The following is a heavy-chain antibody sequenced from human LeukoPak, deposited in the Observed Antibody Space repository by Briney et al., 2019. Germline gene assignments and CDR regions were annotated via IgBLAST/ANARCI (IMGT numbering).Heavy chain of an antibody. CDR2: IYYSGST. J-gene: IGHJ4*02. CDR3: ARGLAAAGPEGY. Sequence: SETLSLTCTVSGGSISSYYWSWIRQPPGKGLEWIGYIYYSGSTNYNPSLKSRVTISVDTSKNQFSLKLSSVTAADTAVYYCARGLAAAGPEGYWGQGTLVTVSS. D-gene: IGHD6-13*01. V-gene: IGHV4-59*01. CDR1: GGSISSYY.